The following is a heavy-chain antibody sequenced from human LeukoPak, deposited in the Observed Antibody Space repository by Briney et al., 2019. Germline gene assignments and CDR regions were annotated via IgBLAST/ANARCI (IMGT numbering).Heavy chain of an antibody. CDR2: IGTAGEI. CDR3: ASSRYSSSSNFDY. Sequence: PGGSLRLSCAASGFTFSSYDIHWVRQATGKGLEWVSGIGTAGEIYYPGSVKGRFTISRENAKNSLYLQMNSLRAGDTAVYYCASSRYSSSSNFDYWGQGTLVTVSS. D-gene: IGHD6-6*01. CDR1: GFTFSSYD. V-gene: IGHV3-13*01. J-gene: IGHJ4*02.